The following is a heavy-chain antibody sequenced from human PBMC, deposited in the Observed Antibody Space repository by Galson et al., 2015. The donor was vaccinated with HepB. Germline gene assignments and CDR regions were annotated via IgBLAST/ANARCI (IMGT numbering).Heavy chain of an antibody. CDR1: GFTFTSYW. V-gene: IGHV3-74*01. D-gene: IGHD3-3*01. CDR3: ARDHGGRTSYYDFWSGYYNNWFDP. J-gene: IGHJ5*02. CDR2: INSDGSST. Sequence: SLRLSCAASGFTFTSYWMHWVRHAPGKGLVWVSRINSDGSSTSYADSVKGRFTISRDNAKNTLYLQMNSLRAEDTAVYYCARDHGGRTSYYDFWSGYYNNWFDPWGQGTLVTVSS.